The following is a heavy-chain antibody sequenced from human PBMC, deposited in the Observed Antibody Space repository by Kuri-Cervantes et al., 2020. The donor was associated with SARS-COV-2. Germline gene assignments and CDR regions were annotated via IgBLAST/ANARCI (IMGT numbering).Heavy chain of an antibody. CDR3: AKAGKKEGYCSSTSCYLDSDY. CDR1: GFTFSSYA. D-gene: IGHD2-2*01. CDR2: ISGSGGST. V-gene: IGHV3-23*01. Sequence: GGSLRLSCAASGFTFSSYAMSWVRQAPGGGLEWVSAISGSGGSTYYAGSVKGRFTISRDNSKNTLYLQMNSLRAEDTAVYYCAKAGKKEGYCSSTSCYLDSDYWGQGTLVTVSS. J-gene: IGHJ4*02.